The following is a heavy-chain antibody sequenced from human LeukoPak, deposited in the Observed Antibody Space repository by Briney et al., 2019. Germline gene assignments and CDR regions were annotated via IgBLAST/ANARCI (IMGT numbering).Heavy chain of an antibody. D-gene: IGHD1-14*01. CDR1: GFTFSNNW. CDR3: AREDDHTRNWFDP. CDR2: IKEDGSEK. J-gene: IGHJ5*02. Sequence: GGSLRLSCAASGFTFSNNWMSWVRQAPGKGLEWVANIKEDGSEKYYVDSVKGRFTISRDNAKNSLYLQMNSLRAEDTAVYYCAREDDHTRNWFDPWGQGTLVTVSS. V-gene: IGHV3-7*01.